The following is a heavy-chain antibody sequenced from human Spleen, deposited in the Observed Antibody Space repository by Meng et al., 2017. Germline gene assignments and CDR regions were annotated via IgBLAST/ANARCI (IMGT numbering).Heavy chain of an antibody. V-gene: IGHV1-2*06. J-gene: IGHJ4*02. CDR3: ANSVANFDH. D-gene: IGHD5-12*01. Sequence: QVQLVQSGAEVKKPGASVKVSCKASGYSFTGYYIHWVRQAPGQGLEWMGQINPNSGDTNYVQKFQGRVTMTRDTSISTAYMELSRLKSDDTAVYYCANSVANFDHWGQGTLVTVSS. CDR1: GYSFTGYY. CDR2: INPNSGDT.